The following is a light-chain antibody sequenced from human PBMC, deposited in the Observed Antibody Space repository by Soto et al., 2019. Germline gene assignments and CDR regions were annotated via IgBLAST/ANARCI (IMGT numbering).Light chain of an antibody. V-gene: IGLV2-14*01. J-gene: IGLJ1*01. CDR1: SSDVGGYNY. CDR3: SSYTNTNTRV. CDR2: EVS. Sequence: QSVLTQPASVSGSPGQSITISCTGTSSDVGGYNYVSWYQRHPGKAPKLLIFEVSYRPSGVSSRFSGSKSGNTASLTISGLQAEDEADYYCSSYTNTNTRVFGSGTKVTVL.